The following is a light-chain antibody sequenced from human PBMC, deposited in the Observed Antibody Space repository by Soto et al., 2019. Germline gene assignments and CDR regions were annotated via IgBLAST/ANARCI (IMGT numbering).Light chain of an antibody. J-gene: IGLJ2*01. V-gene: IGLV1-47*01. CDR3: AALDDSLSGVV. CDR1: SSNIGNNY. CDR2: GNN. Sequence: QAVVTQPPSASGTPEQRVTISCSGTSSNIGNNYVYWYQQLPGTAPKLLIYGNNKRPSRAPDRFSGSKTGTSGSLATSGRRSEYEADYYCAALDDSLSGVVSGGGTKLTVL.